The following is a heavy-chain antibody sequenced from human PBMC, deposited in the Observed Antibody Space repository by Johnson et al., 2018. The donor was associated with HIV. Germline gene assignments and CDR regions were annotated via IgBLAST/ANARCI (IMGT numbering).Heavy chain of an antibody. V-gene: IGHV3-30*03. CDR1: GFTFSDYY. J-gene: IGHJ3*02. D-gene: IGHD6-19*01. CDR3: ASPRAVAGGGAFDI. Sequence: QVQLVESGGGLVQPGGSLRLSCAASGFTFSDYYMSWIRQAPGKGLEWVAVISYDGSTKYYADSVKGRFTISRDNSKNPLYLQMNSLRAEYTAVYYCASPRAVAGGGAFDIWGQGTMVTVSS. CDR2: ISYDGSTK.